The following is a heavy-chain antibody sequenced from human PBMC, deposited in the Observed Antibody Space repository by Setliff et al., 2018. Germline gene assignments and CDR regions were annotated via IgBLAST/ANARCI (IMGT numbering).Heavy chain of an antibody. CDR2: IKQDGSEK. CDR3: ARGSRGYGSSRNFDY. D-gene: IGHD3-10*01. V-gene: IGHV3-7*04. Sequence: GGSLRLSCAASGFTFSSYWMSWVRQAPGKGLEWVANIKQDGSEKYYVDSVKGRFTISRDNAKNSLYLQMNSLRAEDTAVYYCARGSRGYGSSRNFDYWGQGTLVTVSS. J-gene: IGHJ4*02. CDR1: GFTFSSYW.